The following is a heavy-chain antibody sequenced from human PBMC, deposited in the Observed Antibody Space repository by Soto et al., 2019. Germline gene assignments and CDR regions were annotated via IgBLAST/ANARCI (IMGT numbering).Heavy chain of an antibody. CDR2: IYHSGST. V-gene: IGHV4-38-2*01. Sequence: SETLSLTCAVSGYSISSGYYWGWIRQPPGKGLEWIGSIYHSGSTYYNPSLKSRVTISVDTSKNQFSLKLSSVTAADTAVYYCARPYYYDRSGYNDAFDIWGQGTMVTVSS. CDR1: GYSISSGYY. J-gene: IGHJ3*02. D-gene: IGHD3-22*01. CDR3: ARPYYYDRSGYNDAFDI.